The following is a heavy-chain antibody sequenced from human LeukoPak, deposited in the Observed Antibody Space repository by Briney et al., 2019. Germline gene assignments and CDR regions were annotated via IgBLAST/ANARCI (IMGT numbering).Heavy chain of an antibody. Sequence: PSGTLSLTCAVSGGSISSSNWWSWVRQPPGKGLEWIGEIYHSGSTYYNPSLKSRVTISVDRSKNQFSLKLSSVTAADTAVYYCARVDYYDSSGYYQYYFDYWGQGTLVTVSS. D-gene: IGHD3-22*01. CDR2: IYHSGST. CDR3: ARVDYYDSSGYYQYYFDY. V-gene: IGHV4-4*02. CDR1: GGSISSSNW. J-gene: IGHJ4*02.